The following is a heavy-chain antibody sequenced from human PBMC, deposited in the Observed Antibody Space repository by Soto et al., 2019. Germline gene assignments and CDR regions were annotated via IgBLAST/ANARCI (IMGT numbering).Heavy chain of an antibody. V-gene: IGHV1-3*01. Sequence: QVQLVQSGAEVKKPGASVKVSCKASGYTFSTYVMHWVRQAPGQRLEWMGWLNAGNDNTEYSQKLQGRVTITRDTSASTVYMELSSLSSEDTAVYYCARVGQNYYSMDVWGQGTTVTVSS. D-gene: IGHD3-3*01. CDR3: ARVGQNYYSMDV. CDR2: LNAGNDNT. CDR1: GYTFSTYV. J-gene: IGHJ6*02.